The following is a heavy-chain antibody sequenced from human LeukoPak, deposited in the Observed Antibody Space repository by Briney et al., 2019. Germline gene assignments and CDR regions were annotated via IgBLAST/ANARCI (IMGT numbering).Heavy chain of an antibody. V-gene: IGHV3-15*01. Sequence: GGSLRLSCAASGFTFSNAWMSWVRQAPGKGLEWVGRIKSKTDGGTTDYAAPVKGRFTISRDDSKNTLYLQMNSLKTEDTAVYYCTTATYYYGRMVDYWGQGTLVTVSS. CDR3: TTATYYYGRMVDY. CDR1: GFTFSNAW. D-gene: IGHD3-10*01. CDR2: IKSKTDGGTT. J-gene: IGHJ4*02.